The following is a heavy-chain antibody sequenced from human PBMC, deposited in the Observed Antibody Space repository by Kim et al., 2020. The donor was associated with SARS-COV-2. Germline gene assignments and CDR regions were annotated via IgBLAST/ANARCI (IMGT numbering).Heavy chain of an antibody. CDR2: FDPEDGET. V-gene: IGHV1-24*01. J-gene: IGHJ6*02. CDR1: GYMLTELS. CDR3: ATGVAVAGRSSDYYYYYGMDV. D-gene: IGHD6-19*01. Sequence: ASVKVSCKVSGYMLTELSMHWGRQAPGNGLEWMGGFDPEDGETIYAQKFQGRITMTEDTSTDTAYMELSGLRSEDTAVYYCATGVAVAGRSSDYYYYYGMDVWGQGTTVTVSS.